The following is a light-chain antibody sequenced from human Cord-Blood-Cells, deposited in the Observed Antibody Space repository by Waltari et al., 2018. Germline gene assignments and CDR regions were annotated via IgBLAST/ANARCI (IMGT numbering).Light chain of an antibody. CDR3: QVWDSSSDHVV. Sequence: SYVLTQPPSVSVAPGKTARITCGGHNIGSKSVHWYQQTPGQAPVLVIYYDSDRPSGIPERFSGSNSGNTATLTISRVEAGDEADYYCQVWDSSSDHVVFGGGTKLTVL. J-gene: IGLJ2*01. CDR2: YDS. V-gene: IGLV3-21*04. CDR1: NIGSKS.